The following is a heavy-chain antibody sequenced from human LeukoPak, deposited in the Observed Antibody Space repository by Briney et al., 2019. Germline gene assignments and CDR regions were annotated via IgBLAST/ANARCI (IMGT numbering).Heavy chain of an antibody. V-gene: IGHV1-46*01. CDR1: GYTFTSYD. J-gene: IGHJ4*02. D-gene: IGHD2-15*01. Sequence: ASVKVSCKASGYTFTSYDINWVRQATGQGLEWMGIINPSGGSTSYAQKFQGRVTMTRDTSTSTVYMELSSLRSEDTAVYYCARDRCSGGSCYTMDYWGQGTLVTVSS. CDR2: INPSGGST. CDR3: ARDRCSGGSCYTMDY.